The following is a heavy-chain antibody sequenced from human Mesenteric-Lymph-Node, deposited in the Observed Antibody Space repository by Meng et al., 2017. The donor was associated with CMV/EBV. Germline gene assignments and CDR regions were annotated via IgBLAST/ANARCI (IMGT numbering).Heavy chain of an antibody. D-gene: IGHD3-16*01. Sequence: SLKISCAASGFTFSSNYWGWVRQAPGKGLEWVSGITWNSDIVGYVDSVKGRFTISRDNAKNSLYQQMDSLRAEDTASYYCAKERGIGNSAYFDYWGQGTLVTVSS. J-gene: IGHJ4*02. CDR1: GFTFSSNY. CDR2: ITWNSDIV. CDR3: AKERGIGNSAYFDY. V-gene: IGHV3-9*01.